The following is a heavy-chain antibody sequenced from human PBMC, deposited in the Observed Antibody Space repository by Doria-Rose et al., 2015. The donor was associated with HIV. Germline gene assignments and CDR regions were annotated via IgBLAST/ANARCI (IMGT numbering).Heavy chain of an antibody. J-gene: IGHJ4*02. D-gene: IGHD6-13*01. CDR3: ARIKSSRWYHKYYFDF. V-gene: IGHV2-26*01. Sequence: QVTLKESGPVLVKPTETLTLTCTVSGVSLSSPGMGVSWIRQPPGKALEWLANIFSDDERSYNTSPKSRLTISRGTSKSQVVLTMTGMDPVDTATYYCARIKSSRWYHKYYFDFWGQGTLVIVSA. CDR2: IFSDDER. CDR1: GVSLSSPGMG.